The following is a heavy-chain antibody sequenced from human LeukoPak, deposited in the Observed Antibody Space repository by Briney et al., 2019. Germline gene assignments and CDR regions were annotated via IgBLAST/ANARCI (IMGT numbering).Heavy chain of an antibody. D-gene: IGHD3-22*01. V-gene: IGHV4-30-4*08. CDR1: GGSITSGDYY. J-gene: IGHJ4*02. CDR3: ARGGYYYDSSGYYYPFDY. Sequence: PSETLSLTCTVSGGSITSGDYYWNWIRQPPGKGLEWIGYIYYSGSTYYNPSLKSRVTMSVDTSKNQFSLRLSSVTAADTAVYYCARGGYYYDSSGYYYPFDYWGQGTLVTVSS. CDR2: IYYSGST.